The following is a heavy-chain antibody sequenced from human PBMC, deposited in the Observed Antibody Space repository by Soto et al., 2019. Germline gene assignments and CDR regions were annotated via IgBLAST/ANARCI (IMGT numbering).Heavy chain of an antibody. CDR1: GFSLSNPRMS. CDR2: ISSSDAK. D-gene: IGHD5-18*01. Sequence: QVTLKESGPVLVKPTETLTLTCTVSGFSLSNPRMSVGWIRQPPGKALEWLAHISSSDAKSYNTSLRDRLTISKDASKSQVALTLTNMDPVDTATYYCARMLGYGYDYWGQGTRVIVSS. CDR3: ARMLGYGYDY. J-gene: IGHJ4*02. V-gene: IGHV2-26*01.